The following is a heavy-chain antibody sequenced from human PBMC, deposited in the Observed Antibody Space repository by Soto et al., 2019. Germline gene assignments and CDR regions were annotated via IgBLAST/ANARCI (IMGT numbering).Heavy chain of an antibody. D-gene: IGHD5-18*01. Sequence: PGGSLRLSCAASGFTFSSYAMSWVRHAPGKGLEWVSAISGSGGSTYYADSVKGRFTISRDKSKNTLYLQMNSLRAEDTAVYYCAKDFGYSYSLREPYYYYGMDVWGQGTTVTVSS. CDR1: GFTFSSYA. J-gene: IGHJ6*02. CDR3: AKDFGYSYSLREPYYYYGMDV. V-gene: IGHV3-23*01. CDR2: ISGSGGST.